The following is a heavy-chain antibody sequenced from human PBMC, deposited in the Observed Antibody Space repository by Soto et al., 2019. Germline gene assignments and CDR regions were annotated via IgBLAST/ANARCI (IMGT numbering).Heavy chain of an antibody. V-gene: IGHV3-23*01. CDR3: AKDPINSGYDFSPGIAAAEVRNY. CDR1: GFTFSSYA. CDR2: ISGSGGST. D-gene: IGHD6-13*01. J-gene: IGHJ4*02. Sequence: GGSLRLSCAASGFTFSSYAMGWVRQAPGKGLEWVSAISGSGGSTYYADSVKGRFTISRDNSKNTLYLQMNSLRAEDTAVYYCAKDPINSGYDFSPGIAAAEVRNYWGQGTLVTVSS.